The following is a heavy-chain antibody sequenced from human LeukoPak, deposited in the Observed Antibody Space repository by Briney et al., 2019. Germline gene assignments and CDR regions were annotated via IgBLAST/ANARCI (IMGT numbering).Heavy chain of an antibody. CDR3: AISQGSYYDTSGYLGGDY. CDR2: ISAYSGNT. J-gene: IGHJ4*02. V-gene: IGHV1-18*01. CDR1: GYTFTNYG. Sequence: GASVKVSCKASGYTFTNYGIFWVRQAPGQGPEWMGWISAYSGNTNYAQKLQGRVTMTTETSTSTAYMELESLRSDDTAVYYCAISQGSYYDTSGYLGGDYWGQGTLVTV. D-gene: IGHD3-22*01.